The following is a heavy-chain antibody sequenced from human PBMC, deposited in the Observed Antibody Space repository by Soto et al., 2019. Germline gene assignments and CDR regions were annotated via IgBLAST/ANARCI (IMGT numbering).Heavy chain of an antibody. CDR2: INPNGGVT. Sequence: QVQLVQSGAEVRKPGASVTVSCRSSGDSFNDYYIHWVRQAPGQGFEWMGWINPNGGVTKYAQKFQGLVSMTRDTSIRTVYMQLRRLRSDDTAVYYCARESGGATATLDYYYFYMDVWGTGTTVTVSS. V-gene: IGHV1-2*04. D-gene: IGHD5-12*01. J-gene: IGHJ6*03. CDR3: ARESGGATATLDYYYFYMDV. CDR1: GDSFNDYY.